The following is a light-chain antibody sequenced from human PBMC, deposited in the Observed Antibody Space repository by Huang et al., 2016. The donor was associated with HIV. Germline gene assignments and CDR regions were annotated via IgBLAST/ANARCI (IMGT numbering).Light chain of an antibody. J-gene: IGKJ3*01. V-gene: IGKV1-9*01. CDR3: QQLNTYPFT. CDR2: VSS. CDR1: QGISRY. Sequence: IQLTQSPSSLSASVGDRVTNTCRASQGISRYLAWYQQKPGKAPKILIYVSSTLYSGVPSSFSGIGSWTDFTLTISSLQPEDFAIYYCQQLNTYPFTFGPGTKVDF.